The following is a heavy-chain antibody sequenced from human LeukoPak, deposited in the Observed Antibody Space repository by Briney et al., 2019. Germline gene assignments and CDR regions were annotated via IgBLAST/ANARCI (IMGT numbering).Heavy chain of an antibody. CDR1: GFTFSRYS. Sequence: GGSLRLSCAASGFTFSRYSMNWVRQAPGKGLEWVSYISSSSSTIYYADSVKGRFTISRDNAKNSLYLQMNSLRAEDTAVYYCPAHYWGGDCYPHRDAFDIWGQGIMVTVSS. V-gene: IGHV3-48*01. D-gene: IGHD2-21*02. CDR2: ISSSSSTI. J-gene: IGHJ3*02. CDR3: PAHYWGGDCYPHRDAFDI.